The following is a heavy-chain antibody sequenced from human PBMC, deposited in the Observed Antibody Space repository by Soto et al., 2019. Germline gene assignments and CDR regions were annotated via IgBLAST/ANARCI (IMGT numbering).Heavy chain of an antibody. Sequence: ASVKVSWKASGYTFTSHGISWGRQAPGQGLEWMGWISAHNGNTNYAQKVQGRVTMTTDTSTSTAYTELTSLRSDDTAVYYCARSWYSTTRYFDFWGSGTLVPVSS. V-gene: IGHV1-18*01. J-gene: IGHJ2*01. CDR1: GYTFTSHG. CDR2: ISAHNGNT. CDR3: ARSWYSTTRYFDF. D-gene: IGHD1-26*01.